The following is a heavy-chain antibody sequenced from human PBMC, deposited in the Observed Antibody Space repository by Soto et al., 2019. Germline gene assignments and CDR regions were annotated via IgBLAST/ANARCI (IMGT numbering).Heavy chain of an antibody. J-gene: IGHJ4*02. V-gene: IGHV3-53*01. Sequence: PGGSLRLSCAASGFTVNSNCMSWVRQAPGKGPEWISVIYSGDVTDYADSVKGRFSISRDNSKNTLYLQMNSLRAEDTAVYYCARGQESDNAYFDCWGKGTLVT. CDR1: GFTVNSNC. CDR2: IYSGDVT. CDR3: ARGQESDNAYFDC. D-gene: IGHD2-8*01.